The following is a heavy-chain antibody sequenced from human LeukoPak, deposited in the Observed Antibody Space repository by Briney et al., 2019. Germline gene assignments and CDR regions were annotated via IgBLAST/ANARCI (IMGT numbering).Heavy chain of an antibody. V-gene: IGHV1-2*02. CDR3: ARVLRQRNYDGFDY. J-gene: IGHJ4*02. CDR1: GYTFTGYY. Sequence: GASVKDSCKASGYTFTGYYMHWVRQAPGQGLEWMGWINPNSGGTNYAQKFQGRVTMTRDTSISTAYMELSRLRSDDTAVYYCARVLRQRNYDGFDYWGQGTLVTVSS. D-gene: IGHD3-10*01. CDR2: INPNSGGT.